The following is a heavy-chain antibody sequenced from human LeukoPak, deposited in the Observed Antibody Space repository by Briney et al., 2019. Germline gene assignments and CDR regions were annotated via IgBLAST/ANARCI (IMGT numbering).Heavy chain of an antibody. CDR1: GDSISSYY. V-gene: IGHV4-38-2*02. J-gene: IGHJ6*03. CDR3: ARAPVGYNYGLRHIHYMDV. D-gene: IGHD5-24*01. Sequence: SETLSLTCTVSGDSISSYYWGWIRQPRGKGLEWIGSIYNRGTNRYNPSLKGRVTISVDTSKKQFFMKLSSVTAADTAVYYCARAPVGYNYGLRHIHYMDVWGQGTTVTVSS. CDR2: IYNRGTN.